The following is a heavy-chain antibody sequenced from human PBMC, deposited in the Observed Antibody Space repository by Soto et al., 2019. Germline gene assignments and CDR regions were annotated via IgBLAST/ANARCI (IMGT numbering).Heavy chain of an antibody. Sequence: GSLRLSCAASGFTFSSYAMHWVRQAPGKGLEYVSAISSNGGSTYYADSVKGRFTISRDNSKNTLYLQMGSLRAEDMAVYYCARGGYCSSTSCHSGFYYYYGMDVWGQGTTVTVSS. CDR2: ISSNGGST. D-gene: IGHD2-2*02. CDR3: ARGGYCSSTSCHSGFYYYYGMDV. J-gene: IGHJ6*02. V-gene: IGHV3-64*02. CDR1: GFTFSSYA.